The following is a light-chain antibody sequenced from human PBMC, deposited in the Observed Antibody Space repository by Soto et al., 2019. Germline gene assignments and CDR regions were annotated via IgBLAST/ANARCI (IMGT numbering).Light chain of an antibody. CDR1: QSSSSSY. CDR2: GAS. V-gene: IGKV3-20*01. CDR3: QQYGSSLMYT. Sequence: EIVLTQSPGTLSLSPGERATLSCRASQSSSSSYLAWYQQRPGQAPRLLIHGASSRATGIPDRFSGSGSGTYFTLTISRLEPEDFAVYYCQQYGSSLMYTFGQGTKLEIK. J-gene: IGKJ2*01.